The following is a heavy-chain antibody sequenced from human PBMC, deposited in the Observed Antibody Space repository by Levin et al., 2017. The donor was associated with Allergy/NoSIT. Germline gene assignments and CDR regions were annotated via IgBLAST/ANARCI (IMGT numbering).Heavy chain of an antibody. D-gene: IGHD4-17*01. J-gene: IGHJ5*02. CDR1: GGSVNSLNW. V-gene: IGHV4-4*02. CDR3: TAKFGDFRNWFDP. Sequence: SETLSLTCTVSGGSVNSLNWWTWVRQPPGQGLAWIGEIYHRGNTNYNSSLKSRVTMSMDKSKNQFSMKLDSVTAADTAIDYCTAKFGDFRNWFDPWDQGSLVTVSS. CDR2: IYHRGNT.